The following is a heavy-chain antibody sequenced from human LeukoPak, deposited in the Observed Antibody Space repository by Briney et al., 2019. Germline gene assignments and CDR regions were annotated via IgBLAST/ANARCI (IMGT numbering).Heavy chain of an antibody. CDR1: GGSISTYY. CDR2: IYYTGST. CDR3: ARQGYCGGGSCYIEL. V-gene: IGHV4-59*08. J-gene: IGHJ6*02. Sequence: PSETLSLTCTVSGGSISTYYWSWIRQPPGKGLEWIGYIYYTGSTNYNPSLQSRVTISVDMSKSQFSLRLSSVTAAYTAVYYCARQGYCGGGSCYIELWGQGTTVTVSS. D-gene: IGHD2-15*01.